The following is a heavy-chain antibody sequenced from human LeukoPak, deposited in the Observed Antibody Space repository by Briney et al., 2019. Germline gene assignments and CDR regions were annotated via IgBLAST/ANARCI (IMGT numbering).Heavy chain of an antibody. CDR2: IRYDGKYK. D-gene: IGHD3-16*01. Sequence: GGSLRLSCTVSGFVFSDYAMHWIRQSPGKGLEWVAYIRYDGKYKFYADSVKGRFTISRDNSQKTVSLQMNSLAPADTALYYCSKDGGRLGDIDYWGQGTLVTVSS. CDR1: GFVFSDYA. CDR3: SKDGGRLGDIDY. J-gene: IGHJ4*02. V-gene: IGHV3-30*02.